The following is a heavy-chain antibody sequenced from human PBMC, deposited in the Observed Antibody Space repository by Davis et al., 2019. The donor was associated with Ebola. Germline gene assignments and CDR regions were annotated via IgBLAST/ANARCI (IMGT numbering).Heavy chain of an antibody. D-gene: IGHD2-15*01. J-gene: IGHJ6*02. V-gene: IGHV3-23*01. CDR3: ASWVAYGMDV. CDR1: GFTFSSFA. Sequence: PGGSLRLSCAASGFTFSSFAMSWVRQAPGKGLEWVSTISGTITYTYYADSVKGRFTISRDNSKNTLYLQMNSLRAEDTAVYYCASWVAYGMDVWGQGTTVTVSS. CDR2: ISGTITYT.